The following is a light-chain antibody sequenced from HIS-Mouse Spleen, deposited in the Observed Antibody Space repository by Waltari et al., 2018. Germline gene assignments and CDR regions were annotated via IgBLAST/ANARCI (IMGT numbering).Light chain of an antibody. J-gene: IGKJ1*01. V-gene: IGKV1-5*03. CDR1: QSISSW. CDR2: KAS. Sequence: DIQMTQSPSTLSASVEDRVTITCLASQSISSWLAWYQQKPGKATKLLIYKASSLESGVPSRFSGSGSGTEFTLTISSLQPDDFATYYCQQYRTFGQGTKVEIK. CDR3: QQYRT.